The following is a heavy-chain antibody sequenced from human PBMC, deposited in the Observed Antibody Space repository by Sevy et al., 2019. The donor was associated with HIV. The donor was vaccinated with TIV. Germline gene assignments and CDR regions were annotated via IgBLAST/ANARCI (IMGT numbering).Heavy chain of an antibody. CDR1: GFTLNSYW. J-gene: IGHJ5*02. V-gene: IGHV3-7*01. D-gene: IGHD6-13*01. CDR2: IKQDGSVK. CDR3: VRAIAADASP. Sequence: GGSLRLSCAASGFTLNSYWMSWVRQAPGKGLEWVANIKQDGSVKYYVDSVKGRFTISRDNARNLVYLQMSSLTAEDTALYYCVRAIAADASPWGQGTLVTVSS.